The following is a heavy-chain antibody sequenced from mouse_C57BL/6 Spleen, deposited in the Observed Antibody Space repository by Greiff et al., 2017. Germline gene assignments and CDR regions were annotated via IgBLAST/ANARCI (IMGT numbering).Heavy chain of an antibody. Sequence: QVQLQQPGAELVTPGPSVKVSCKASGYTFTSYWMHWVKQRPGQGLEWIGRIHPSDSDTNYNQKFKGKATLTEDKSSRTAYMQLSSLTAEDSSVYYGYSNYLGFDYWGQGTTLTVSS. J-gene: IGHJ2*01. CDR2: IHPSDSDT. CDR1: GYTFTSYW. CDR3: YSNYLGFDY. V-gene: IGHV1-74*01. D-gene: IGHD2-5*01.